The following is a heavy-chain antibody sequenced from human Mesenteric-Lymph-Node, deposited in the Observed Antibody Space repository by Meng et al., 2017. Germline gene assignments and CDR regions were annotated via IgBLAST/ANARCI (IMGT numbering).Heavy chain of an antibody. CDR1: GFTFSSNY. Sequence: GESLKISCVVSGFTFSSNYMSWVRQAPGKGLEWVSAIGLDRVTHHSDSVKGRFTISRDNSKNTLYLQMNSLRAEDTAVYYCARDLLGGDLRNDAFDIWGQGTMVTVSS. D-gene: IGHD4-17*01. J-gene: IGHJ3*02. V-gene: IGHV3-66*01. CDR3: ARDLLGGDLRNDAFDI. CDR2: IGLDRVT.